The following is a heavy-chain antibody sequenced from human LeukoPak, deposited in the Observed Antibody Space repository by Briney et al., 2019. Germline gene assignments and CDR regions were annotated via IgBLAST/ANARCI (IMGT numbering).Heavy chain of an antibody. Sequence: SVKVSCKASGGTFSSYAISWVRQAPGQGLEWMGGIIPIFGTANYAQKFQGRVTITTDESTSTAYMELSSLRSEDTAVYYCARSGSYSSGWFFDYWGQGPLVTVSS. CDR1: GGTFSSYA. D-gene: IGHD6-19*01. J-gene: IGHJ4*02. V-gene: IGHV1-69*05. CDR3: ARSGSYSSGWFFDY. CDR2: IIPIFGTA.